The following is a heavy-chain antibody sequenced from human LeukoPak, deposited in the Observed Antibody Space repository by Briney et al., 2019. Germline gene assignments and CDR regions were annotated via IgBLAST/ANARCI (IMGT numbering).Heavy chain of an antibody. D-gene: IGHD3-16*01. V-gene: IGHV1-2*02. CDR1: GYTFTGYY. CDR3: ARDGLGGSGAFDI. CDR2: INPDSGGT. J-gene: IGHJ3*02. Sequence: ASVKVSCRASGYTFTGYYIHWVRQAPGQGLEWMGWINPDSGGTNYAQKFQGGVTMTRDTSISTAYMELSRLRSDDTAVYYCARDGLGGSGAFDIWGQGTMVTVSS.